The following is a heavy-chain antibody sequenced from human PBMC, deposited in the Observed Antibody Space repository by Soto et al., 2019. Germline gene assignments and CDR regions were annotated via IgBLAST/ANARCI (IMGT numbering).Heavy chain of an antibody. J-gene: IGHJ4*02. CDR1: GFTFSNAW. V-gene: IGHV3-15*01. CDR2: IKSKTDGGTT. Sequence: EVQLVESGGGLVKPGGSLRLSCAASGFTFSNAWMSWVRQAPGKGLEWVGRIKSKTDGGTTDYAAPVKGRFTISRDDSKNTLYLQMNSLKTEDTAVYYCTTAGSYYYDSSGYYYQDYWGQGTLVTVSS. D-gene: IGHD3-22*01. CDR3: TTAGSYYYDSSGYYYQDY.